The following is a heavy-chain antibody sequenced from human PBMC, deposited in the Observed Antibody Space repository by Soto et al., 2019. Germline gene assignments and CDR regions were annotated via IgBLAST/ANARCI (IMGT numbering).Heavy chain of an antibody. Sequence: SEPLSLTCTVSGDPINNYYWSWIRQPPGKGLEWIGYIYYSGNTKYNPSLKSRVTISVDTSKNQFSLRLTSVTAADTAVYYCAKQGGKYGIRAFDPWGQGTLVTRLL. CDR3: AKQGGKYGIRAFDP. CDR2: IYYSGNT. J-gene: IGHJ5*02. D-gene: IGHD1-1*01. CDR1: GDPINNYY. V-gene: IGHV4-59*08.